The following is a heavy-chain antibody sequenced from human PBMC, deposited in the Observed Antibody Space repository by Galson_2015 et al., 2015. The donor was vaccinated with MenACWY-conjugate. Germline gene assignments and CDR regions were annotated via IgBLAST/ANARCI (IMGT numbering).Heavy chain of an antibody. CDR2: IYHSGST. V-gene: IGHV4-30-2*01. D-gene: IGHD6-19*01. CDR3: ARSIAVAGTPWYMDV. CDR1: GGSISSGGYS. J-gene: IGHJ6*03. Sequence: TLSLTCAVSGGSISSGGYSWSWIRQPPGKGLEWIGYIYHSGSTYYNPSLKSRVTISVDRSKNQFSLKLSSVTAADTAVYYCARSIAVAGTPWYMDVWGKGTTVTVSS.